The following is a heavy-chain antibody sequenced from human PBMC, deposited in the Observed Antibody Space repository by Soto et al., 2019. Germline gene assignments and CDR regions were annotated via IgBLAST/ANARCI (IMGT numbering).Heavy chain of an antibody. Sequence: QLQLQESGPGLVKPSETLSLTCTVSGGSISSSSYYWGWIRQPPGKGLEWIGSIYYSGSTYYNPSLKSRVTISVDTSKNQFSLKLSSVTAADTAVYYCARHGGKGIAARFLDYWGQGTLVTVSS. CDR2: IYYSGST. CDR3: ARHGGKGIAARFLDY. J-gene: IGHJ4*02. V-gene: IGHV4-39*01. CDR1: GGSISSSSYY. D-gene: IGHD6-6*01.